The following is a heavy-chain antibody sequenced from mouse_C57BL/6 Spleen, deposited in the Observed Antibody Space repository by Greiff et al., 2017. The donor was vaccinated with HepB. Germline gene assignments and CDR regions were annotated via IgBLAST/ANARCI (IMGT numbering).Heavy chain of an antibody. V-gene: IGHV1-26*01. CDR3: ARERLDGYPYYAMDD. CDR2: INPNNGGT. D-gene: IGHD2-3*01. CDR1: GYTFTDYY. Sequence: EVQLQQSGPELVKPGASVKISCKASGYTFTDYYMNWVKQSHGKSLEWIGDINPNNGGTSYNQKFKGKATLTVDKSSSTAYMELRSLTSEDSAVYYCARERLDGYPYYAMDDWGQGTSVTVSS. J-gene: IGHJ4*01.